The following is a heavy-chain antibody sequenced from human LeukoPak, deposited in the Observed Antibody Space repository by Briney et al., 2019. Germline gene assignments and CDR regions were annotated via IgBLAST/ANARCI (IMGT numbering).Heavy chain of an antibody. D-gene: IGHD3-3*01. Sequence: PGRSLRLSCAASGFTFSSYAMHWVRQAPGKGLEWVAVISYDGSNKYYADSVKGRFTISRDNSKNTLYLQMNSLRAEDTAVYYCAITMTSDFWSGYYFDYWGQGTLVTVSS. V-gene: IGHV3-30-3*01. J-gene: IGHJ4*02. CDR3: AITMTSDFWSGYYFDY. CDR2: ISYDGSNK. CDR1: GFTFSSYA.